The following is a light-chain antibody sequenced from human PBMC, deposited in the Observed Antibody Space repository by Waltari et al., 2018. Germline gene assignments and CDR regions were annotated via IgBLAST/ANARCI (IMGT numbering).Light chain of an antibody. CDR2: DAS. CDR1: QSVRTY. CDR3: QQRSNWPYT. V-gene: IGKV3-11*01. Sequence: EIVLTQSPATLSLSPGERATLSCRASQSVRTYLAWYQQTPGQAPRLLIYDASNRATGLPARFSGSGSGADFTLTISSLEPEDFAVYHCQQRSNWPYTFGQGTKLEIK. J-gene: IGKJ2*01.